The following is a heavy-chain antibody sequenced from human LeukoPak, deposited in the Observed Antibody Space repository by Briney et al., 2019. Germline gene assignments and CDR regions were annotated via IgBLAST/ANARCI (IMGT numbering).Heavy chain of an antibody. V-gene: IGHV1-69*13. CDR3: ASNYYDSSGRDEAFDI. CDR1: GYTFTDYA. J-gene: IGHJ3*02. CDR2: IIPIFGTA. D-gene: IGHD3-22*01. Sequence: GASVKVSCKPSGYTFTDYAISWVRQAPGQGLEWMGGIIPIFGTANYAQKFQGRVTITADESTSTAYMELSSLRSEDTAVYYCASNYYDSSGRDEAFDIWGQGTMVTVSS.